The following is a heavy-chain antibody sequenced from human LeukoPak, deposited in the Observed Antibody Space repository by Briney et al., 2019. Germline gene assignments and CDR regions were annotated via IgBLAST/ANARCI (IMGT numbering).Heavy chain of an antibody. J-gene: IGHJ4*02. CDR1: GGSISSYY. V-gene: IGHV4-4*07. Sequence: SENPSLTRPGSGGSISSYYWGLIRQPAREGLEGIGGIYTSGSTNYNPSLKSRVTMSVDTSKNQFSLKLSSVTAADTAVYYCARRRGDFWSGAPSEHADYWGQGTLVTVSS. CDR3: ARRRGDFWSGAPSEHADY. D-gene: IGHD3-3*01. CDR2: IYTSGST.